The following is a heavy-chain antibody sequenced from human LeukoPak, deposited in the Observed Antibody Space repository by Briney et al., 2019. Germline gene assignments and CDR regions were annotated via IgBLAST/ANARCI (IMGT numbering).Heavy chain of an antibody. CDR3: AKDPPSVVANAFHI. Sequence: TGGSLRLSCAASGFTFSSSVMTWVRQAPGKGLEWVSTISGSGGTTYYADSVKCQFTISRDNSKNTLYLEMDSLRADDTAVYSCAKDPPSVVANAFHIWGQGTMVTVSS. J-gene: IGHJ3*02. CDR2: ISGSGGTT. CDR1: GFTFSSSV. D-gene: IGHD5-12*01. V-gene: IGHV3-23*01.